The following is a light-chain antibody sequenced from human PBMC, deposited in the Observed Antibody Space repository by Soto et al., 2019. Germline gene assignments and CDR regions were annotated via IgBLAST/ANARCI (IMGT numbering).Light chain of an antibody. Sequence: DIMITHCLDSLSVSLREQARINFKSQQMVLSSYNNNNYLAWYQQKPGQPPKVVIYWASTRGSGVPARFSGSGSGTDFTLTISSLQAEDVAVYYCQQYYSRPHTFGEGTKVDIK. CDR3: QQYYSRPHT. CDR1: QMVLSSYNNNNY. J-gene: IGKJ4*01. CDR2: WAS. V-gene: IGKV4-1*01.